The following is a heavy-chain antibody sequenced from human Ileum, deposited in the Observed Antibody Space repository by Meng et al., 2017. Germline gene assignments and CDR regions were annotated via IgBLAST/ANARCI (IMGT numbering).Heavy chain of an antibody. Sequence: GESLKISCVVSGFTVSSTFMSWVRQAPGKGLEWVPVVYGDGSTYYADSVKGRFTISSDNSKNTVYLQMNSLRAEDTAVYYCARRHYNYREDCWGQGTQVTVSS. D-gene: IGHD5-24*01. CDR1: GFTVSSTF. CDR3: ARRHYNYREDC. J-gene: IGHJ4*02. V-gene: IGHV3-53*01. CDR2: VYGDGST.